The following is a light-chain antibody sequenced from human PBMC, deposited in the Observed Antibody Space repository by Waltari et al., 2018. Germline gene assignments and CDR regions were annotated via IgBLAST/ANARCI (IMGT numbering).Light chain of an antibody. CDR1: SSDVGSYTL. V-gene: IGLV2-23*01. CDR3: CSYASGDTIL. CDR2: EGS. J-gene: IGLJ2*01. Sequence: QSALTQPASVSGSPGQSITISCTGTSSDVGSYTLVSWFQHHPGKAPQLMIYEGSKRPAGVSNRFAGSKSGNTASLTTSGLQAEDEADYYCCSYASGDTILFGGGTKLTVL.